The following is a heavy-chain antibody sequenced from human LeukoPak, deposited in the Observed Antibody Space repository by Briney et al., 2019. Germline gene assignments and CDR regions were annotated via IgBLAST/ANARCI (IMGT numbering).Heavy chain of an antibody. CDR1: GYTFSTNA. Sequence: GASLKLSCNASGYTFSTNAMHWVRQAPGQRLELMGSMYGDNGNTKYSQKFQSRVTITMETSESTVYMELRSVTSADTAVYYCARESYDILTSNSDYYGIDVWGKGTTVTVSS. CDR2: MYGDNGNT. J-gene: IGHJ6*04. CDR3: ARESYDILTSNSDYYGIDV. V-gene: IGHV1-3*01. D-gene: IGHD3-9*01.